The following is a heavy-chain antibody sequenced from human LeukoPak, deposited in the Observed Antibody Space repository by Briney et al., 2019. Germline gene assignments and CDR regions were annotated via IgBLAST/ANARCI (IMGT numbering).Heavy chain of an antibody. Sequence: GRSLRLSCAASGFTFISYAMYWVRQAPGKGLEWVAAISYDGSNKYYADSVKGRFTISRDNFKNTLYLQMNSLRTDDTAVYYCARDTFAADMSTFVYWGQGTLVTVSS. CDR2: ISYDGSNK. V-gene: IGHV3-30-3*01. CDR1: GFTFISYA. CDR3: ARDTFAADMSTFVY. D-gene: IGHD3-16*01. J-gene: IGHJ4*02.